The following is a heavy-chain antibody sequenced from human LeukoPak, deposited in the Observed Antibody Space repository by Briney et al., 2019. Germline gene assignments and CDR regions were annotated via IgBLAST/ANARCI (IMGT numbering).Heavy chain of an antibody. CDR3: AKARWEPNFDY. J-gene: IGHJ4*02. V-gene: IGHV3-43*02. CDR2: INENGDIS. CDR1: GFTFDDYA. D-gene: IGHD1-26*01. Sequence: GGSLRLSCAASGFTFDDYAIHWVRHGPGKSLEWVSLINENGDISYYGDSVRGRFTVSRDNAKNSLYLQMNSLTTEDTALYYCAKARWEPNFDYWGQGTLVTVSS.